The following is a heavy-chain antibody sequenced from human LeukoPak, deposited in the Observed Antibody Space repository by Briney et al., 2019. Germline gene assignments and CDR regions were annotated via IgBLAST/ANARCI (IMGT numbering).Heavy chain of an antibody. V-gene: IGHV4-34*01. CDR2: VNHSGST. CDR1: GGSFSDYY. J-gene: IGHJ4*02. D-gene: IGHD3-22*01. CDR3: ARSSYYDSSGYYVPY. Sequence: SETLSLTCAVYGGSFSDYYWSWIRQPPGKGLEWIGEVNHSGSTNYNPSLKSRVTISADTSKNQFSLELSSVTAADTAVYFCARSSYYDSSGYYVPYWGQGTLVTVSS.